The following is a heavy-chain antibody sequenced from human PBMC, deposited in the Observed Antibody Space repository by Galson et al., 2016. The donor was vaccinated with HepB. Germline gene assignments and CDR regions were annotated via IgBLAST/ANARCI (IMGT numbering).Heavy chain of an antibody. V-gene: IGHV5-51*01. Sequence: QSGAEVKKAGESLKISCKGSGYSFTSYWIAWVRQMPGKGLEWMGIIYPGDSDVRYSPSLQGQVTISVDKSINTAYLQWSSLKASDTAMYYCPRDLYCDSVSCYREGDYWGQGTLVTVSS. D-gene: IGHD2-2*02. CDR2: IYPGDSDV. J-gene: IGHJ4*02. CDR3: PRDLYCDSVSCYREGDY. CDR1: GYSFTSYW.